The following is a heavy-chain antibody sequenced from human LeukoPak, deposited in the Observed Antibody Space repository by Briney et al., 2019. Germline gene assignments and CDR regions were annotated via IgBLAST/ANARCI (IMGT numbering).Heavy chain of an antibody. D-gene: IGHD6-13*01. CDR2: IYYSGST. V-gene: IGHV4-39*01. J-gene: IGHJ4*02. CDR1: GGSISSSSYY. Sequence: SETLSLTCTVSGGSISSSSYYWGWIRQPPGKGLEWIGSIYYSGSTYYNPSLKSRVTISVDTSKNQFSLKLSSVTAADTAVYYCARRRWGYSSSFRGYYFDYWGQGTLVTVSS. CDR3: ARRRWGYSSSFRGYYFDY.